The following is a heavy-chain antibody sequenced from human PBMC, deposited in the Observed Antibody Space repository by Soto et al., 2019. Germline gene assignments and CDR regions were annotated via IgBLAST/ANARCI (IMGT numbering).Heavy chain of an antibody. J-gene: IGHJ6*03. Sequence: QVQLQESGPGLVKPSETLSLTCTVSGGSISSYYWSWIRQPPGKGLEWIGYIYYSGSTNYNPSLRSRVTISVDTSKNQFSLKLSSVTAADTAVYYCAGYDLWSGYLGYYYYMDVWGKGTTVTVSS. V-gene: IGHV4-59*01. D-gene: IGHD3-3*01. CDR1: GGSISSYY. CDR3: AGYDLWSGYLGYYYYMDV. CDR2: IYYSGST.